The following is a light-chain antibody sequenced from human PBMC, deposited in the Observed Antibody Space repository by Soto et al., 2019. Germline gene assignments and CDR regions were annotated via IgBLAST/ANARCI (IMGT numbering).Light chain of an antibody. J-gene: IGKJ3*01. CDR3: QQRSNWPPFA. CDR2: DAS. CDR1: QSVSSY. V-gene: IGKV3-11*01. Sequence: EIVLTQSPATLSLSPGERATLSCRASQSVSSYLAWYQQKPGQAPRLLIYDASNRATGIPARFSGSGSGTVFTLNTSSLEPEDFAVYYCQQRSNWPPFAFGPGTKVDIK.